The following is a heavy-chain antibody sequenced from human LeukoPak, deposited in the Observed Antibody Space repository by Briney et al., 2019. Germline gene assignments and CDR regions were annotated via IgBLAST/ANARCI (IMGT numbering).Heavy chain of an antibody. CDR2: IYYSGST. V-gene: IGHV4-39*07. CDR1: GGSISSSSYY. D-gene: IGHD3-22*01. CDR3: ARSLGGGDSSGYYYYMDV. J-gene: IGHJ6*03. Sequence: SETLSLTCTVSGGSISSSSYYWGWIRQPPGKGLEWIVSIYYSGSTYYNPSLKSRITISVDTSKNQFSLKLSSVTAADTAVYYCARSLGGGDSSGYYYYMDVWGKGTTVTVSS.